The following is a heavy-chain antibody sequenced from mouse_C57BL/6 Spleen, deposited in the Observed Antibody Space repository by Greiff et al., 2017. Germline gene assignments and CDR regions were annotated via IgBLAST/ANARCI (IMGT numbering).Heavy chain of an antibody. D-gene: IGHD3-2*02. Sequence: VQLQQSGAELARPGASVKLSCKASGYTFTSYGISWVKQRTGQGLEWIGEIYPRSGNTYYNVKFKGKATLTADKSSSTAYMELRRLASEASAVYFCARLEGAQATKDYWGQGTTLTVSS. CDR1: GYTFTSYG. CDR2: IYPRSGNT. V-gene: IGHV1-81*01. J-gene: IGHJ2*01. CDR3: ARLEGAQATKDY.